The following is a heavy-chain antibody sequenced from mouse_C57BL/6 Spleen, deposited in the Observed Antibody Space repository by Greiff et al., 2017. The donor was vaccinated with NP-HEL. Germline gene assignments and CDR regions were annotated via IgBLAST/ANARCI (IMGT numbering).Heavy chain of an antibody. CDR1: GYTFTSYT. Sequence: QVQLKQSGAELARPGASVKMSCKASGYTFTSYTMHWVNQRPGQGLEWIGYINPSSGYTKYNQKFKDKATLTADKSSSTAYMQLSSLTSEDSAVYYCARVNDYDGFYFDYWGQGTTLTVSS. D-gene: IGHD2-4*01. J-gene: IGHJ2*01. CDR3: ARVNDYDGFYFDY. V-gene: IGHV1-4*01. CDR2: INPSSGYT.